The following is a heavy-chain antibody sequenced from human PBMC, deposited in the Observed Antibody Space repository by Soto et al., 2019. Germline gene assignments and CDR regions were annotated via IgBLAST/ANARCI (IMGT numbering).Heavy chain of an antibody. D-gene: IGHD6-19*01. Sequence: GGSLRLSCAASGFTFSSYSMNWVRQAPGKGLEWVSSISSSSSYIYYADSVKGRFTISRDNAKNSLYLQMNSLRAEDTAVYYCARDAVPGIAVAVPLDYWGQGTLVTVSS. CDR2: ISSSSSYI. J-gene: IGHJ4*02. CDR3: ARDAVPGIAVAVPLDY. V-gene: IGHV3-21*01. CDR1: GFTFSSYS.